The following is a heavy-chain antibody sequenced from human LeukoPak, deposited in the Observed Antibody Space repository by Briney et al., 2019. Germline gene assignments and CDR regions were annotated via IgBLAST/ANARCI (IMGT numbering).Heavy chain of an antibody. CDR2: IKSKTDGGTT. CDR3: TTDYDFWSGYYCIDV. D-gene: IGHD3-3*01. V-gene: IGHV3-15*01. Sequence: PGGSLSLFCAASGFTFSIACMSGVRQSPGKGLEWVGRIKSKTDGGTTDYAARVKGRFTISRDDSNNTLYLQMNSLKTEDTAVYYCTTDYDFWSGYYCIDVGGKGTTVPVSS. CDR1: GFTFSIAC. J-gene: IGHJ6*03.